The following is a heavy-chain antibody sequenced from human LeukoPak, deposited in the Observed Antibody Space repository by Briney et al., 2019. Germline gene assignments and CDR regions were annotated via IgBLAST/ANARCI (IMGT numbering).Heavy chain of an antibody. J-gene: IGHJ4*02. Sequence: SETLSLTCTVSGGSISSYYWSWIRQPPGKGLEWIGYIYYSGSTNYNPSLKSRVTISVDTSKNQFSLKLSSVTAADTAVYYCARTCSGTYYDCWGQGTLVTVSS. CDR2: IYYSGST. V-gene: IGHV4-59*01. CDR1: GGSISSYY. D-gene: IGHD1-26*01. CDR3: ARTCSGTYYDC.